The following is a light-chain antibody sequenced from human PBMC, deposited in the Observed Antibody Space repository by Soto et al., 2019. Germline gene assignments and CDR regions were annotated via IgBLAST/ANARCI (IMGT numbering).Light chain of an antibody. CDR1: SSDVGGYNY. CDR3: SSYAGSNNPYV. V-gene: IGLV2-8*01. Sequence: QSVLTQPPSASGSPGQSVTISCTGTSSDVGGYNYVSWYQQHPGKAPKLMIYEVSKRPSGVPDRFSGSKSGNTASLTVSGLQAEDEADYYCSSYAGSNNPYVFRTGTKVPVL. CDR2: EVS. J-gene: IGLJ1*01.